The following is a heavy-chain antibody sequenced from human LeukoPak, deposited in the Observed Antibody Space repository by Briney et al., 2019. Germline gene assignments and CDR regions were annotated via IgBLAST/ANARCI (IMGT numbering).Heavy chain of an antibody. CDR3: AELGITMIGGV. CDR1: GFTFSSYS. CDR2: ISRSSTTI. V-gene: IGHV3-48*01. D-gene: IGHD3-10*02. J-gene: IGHJ6*04. Sequence: GGSLRLSCAASGFTFSSYSMNWVRQAPGKGLEWDSYISRSSTTIYHADSVKGRFTISRDNARNSLYLQMNSLRAEDTAVYYCAELGITMIGGVWGKGTTVTISS.